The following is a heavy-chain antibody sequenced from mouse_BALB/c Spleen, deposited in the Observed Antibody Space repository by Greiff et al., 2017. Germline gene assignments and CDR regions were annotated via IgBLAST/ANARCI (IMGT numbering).Heavy chain of an antibody. CDR3: ARHDGYYGFAY. D-gene: IGHD2-3*01. J-gene: IGHJ3*01. Sequence: QVQLQQSGAELAKPGASVKMSCKASGYTFTSYWMHWVKQRPGQGLEWIGYINPSTGYTEYNQKFKDKATLTADKSSSTAYMQLSSLTSEDSAVYYCARHDGYYGFAYWGQGTLVTVSA. CDR1: GYTFTSYW. CDR2: INPSTGYT. V-gene: IGHV1-7*01.